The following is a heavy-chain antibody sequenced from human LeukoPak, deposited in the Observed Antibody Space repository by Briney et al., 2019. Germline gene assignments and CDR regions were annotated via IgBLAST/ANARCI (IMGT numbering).Heavy chain of an antibody. CDR1: GFTFSSYT. CDR2: ISRSNIYK. CDR3: ARRSGIAVAGAFDY. V-gene: IGHV3-21*04. Sequence: GGSLRLSCAASGFTFSSYTMNWVRLAPGKGLEWVSSISRSNIYKYYADSVKGRFTISRDNSKNTLYLQMNSLRAEDTAVYYCARRSGIAVAGAFDYWGQGTLVTVSS. D-gene: IGHD6-19*01. J-gene: IGHJ4*02.